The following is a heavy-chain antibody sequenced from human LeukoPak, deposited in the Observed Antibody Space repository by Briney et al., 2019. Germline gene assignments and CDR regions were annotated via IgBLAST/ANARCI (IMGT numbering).Heavy chain of an antibody. Sequence: SETLSLTCAVYGWSFNDHYWNWIRQPPGKGLEWIGEINARGDTNFNPSLKSRVTISVDSSKNQISLTLRSMIAADTAVYYCARGQVPAARGYNWFDPWGQGTLVTVSS. J-gene: IGHJ5*02. CDR3: ARGQVPAARGYNWFDP. CDR1: GWSFNDHY. CDR2: INARGDT. D-gene: IGHD2-2*01. V-gene: IGHV4-34*01.